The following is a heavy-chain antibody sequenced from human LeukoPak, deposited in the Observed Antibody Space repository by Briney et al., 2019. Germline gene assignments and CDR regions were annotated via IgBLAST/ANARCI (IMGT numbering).Heavy chain of an antibody. CDR2: IRYDGSNK. CDR3: AKRCAYCCGDCWPNDY. V-gene: IGHV3-30*02. D-gene: IGHD2-21*02. Sequence: GGSLRLSCAASGFTFSNCGIHRVRQAPGKGLEWVAFIRYDGSNKYYADSVKGRFTISRDNSKNTLYLQMNSLRAEDTAVYYCAKRCAYCCGDCWPNDYWGQGTLVTVSS. J-gene: IGHJ4*02. CDR1: GFTFSNCG.